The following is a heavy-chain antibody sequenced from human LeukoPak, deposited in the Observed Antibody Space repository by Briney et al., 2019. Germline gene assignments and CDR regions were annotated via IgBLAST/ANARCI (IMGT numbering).Heavy chain of an antibody. D-gene: IGHD2-2*02. V-gene: IGHV3-30*02. CDR1: GFTFSSYG. Sequence: GGSLRLSCAASGFTFSSYGMHWVRQAPGKGLEWVAFIRYDGSNKYYADSVKGRFTISRDNSKNTLYLQMNSLRAEDTAVYYCAKSPGPIEAAAIGGDYYYMDVWGKGTTVTISS. J-gene: IGHJ6*03. CDR3: AKSPGPIEAAAIGGDYYYMDV. CDR2: IRYDGSNK.